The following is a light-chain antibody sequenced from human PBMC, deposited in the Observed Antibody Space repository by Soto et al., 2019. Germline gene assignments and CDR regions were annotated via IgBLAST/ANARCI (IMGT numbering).Light chain of an antibody. CDR3: QQYNTYPLT. V-gene: IGKV1-5*03. CDR2: KAS. J-gene: IGKJ4*01. Sequence: DIQMTQSPSTLSASVGDRVTITCRASQSISSWLAWYQQKPGKALKFPIFKASSLESGVPSRFSGSGSGTEFTLTISSLQPDDFATYYCQQYNTYPLTFGGGTKVEIK. CDR1: QSISSW.